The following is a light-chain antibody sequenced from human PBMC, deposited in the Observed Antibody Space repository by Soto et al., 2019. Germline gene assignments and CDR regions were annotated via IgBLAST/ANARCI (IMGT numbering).Light chain of an antibody. CDR2: DAS. CDR3: QQYGSSSYT. Sequence: EIVLTQSPGTLSLSPGERATLSCRASQSVSSSYLAWYQQKPGQAPRFLIYDASSRATGIPDRFSGSGSGTDFTLTISRLEPEDFAVYYCQQYGSSSYTFGQGTKLEIK. V-gene: IGKV3-20*01. CDR1: QSVSSSY. J-gene: IGKJ2*01.